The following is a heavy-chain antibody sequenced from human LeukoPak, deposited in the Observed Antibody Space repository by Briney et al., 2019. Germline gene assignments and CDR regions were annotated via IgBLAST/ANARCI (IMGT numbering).Heavy chain of an antibody. V-gene: IGHV3-30*02. D-gene: IGHD6-6*01. CDR2: IRYDGSNK. CDR1: GFTFSSYG. Sequence: GGSLRLSCAASGFTFSSYGMHWVRQAPGKGLEWVAFIRYDGSNKYYADSVKGRFTISRDNSRNALYLQMNSLRTEDTAVYYCAKDSYSSSSHFDYWGQGTLVTVSS. J-gene: IGHJ4*02. CDR3: AKDSYSSSSHFDY.